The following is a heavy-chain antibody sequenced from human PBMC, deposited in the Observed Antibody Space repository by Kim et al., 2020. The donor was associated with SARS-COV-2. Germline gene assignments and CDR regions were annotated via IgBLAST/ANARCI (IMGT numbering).Heavy chain of an antibody. CDR2: IYYSGST. J-gene: IGHJ6*02. Sequence: SETLSLTCTVSGGSISSSSYYWGWIRQPPGKGLEWIGSIYYSGSTYYNPSLKSRVTIYVDTSKNQFSLKLSSVTAADTAVYYCARRSSSGWYFPLWGQGTTVTVSS. V-gene: IGHV4-39*01. CDR1: GGSISSSSYY. CDR3: ARRSSSGWYFPL. D-gene: IGHD6-19*01.